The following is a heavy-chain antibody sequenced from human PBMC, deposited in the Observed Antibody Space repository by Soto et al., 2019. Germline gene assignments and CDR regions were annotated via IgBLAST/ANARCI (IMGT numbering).Heavy chain of an antibody. D-gene: IGHD3-22*01. CDR3: ARGPNIFSYYYDSSGSPLNDY. V-gene: IGHV1-8*01. Sequence: ASVKVSCKASGYTFTSYDINWVRQATGQGLEWMGWMNPNSGNTGYAQKFQGRVTMTRNTSISTAYMELSSLRSEDTAVYYCARGPNIFSYYYDSSGSPLNDYWGQGTLVTVSS. J-gene: IGHJ4*02. CDR1: GYTFTSYD. CDR2: MNPNSGNT.